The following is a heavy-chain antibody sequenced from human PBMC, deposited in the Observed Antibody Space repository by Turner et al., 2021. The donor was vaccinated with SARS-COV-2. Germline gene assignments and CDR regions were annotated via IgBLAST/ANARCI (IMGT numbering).Heavy chain of an antibody. D-gene: IGHD2-21*01. Sequence: EVQLVEYGGGLVKPGGALRLSCSASGFTFRNAGMSRVRQSPGKGLEWVGRIKSKADGGTTDYAAPVKGRFTISRDYSNNTLYLHMNSLRAEDTAVYYCTTYSEPDYWGQGTLVTVSS. CDR2: IKSKADGGTT. CDR1: GFTFRNAG. V-gene: IGHV3-15*01. CDR3: TTYSEPDY. J-gene: IGHJ4*02.